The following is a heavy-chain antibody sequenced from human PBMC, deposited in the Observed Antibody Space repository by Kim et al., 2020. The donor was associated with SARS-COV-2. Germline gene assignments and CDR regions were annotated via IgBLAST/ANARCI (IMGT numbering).Heavy chain of an antibody. J-gene: IGHJ6*02. V-gene: IGHV1-69*13. CDR1: GGTFSSYA. CDR3: ARDWGTMVRGVIITLDYYYGMDV. Sequence: SVKVSCKASGGTFSSYAISWVRQAPGQGLEWMGGIIPIFGTANYAQKFQGRVTITADESTSTAYMELSSLRSEDTAVYYCARDWGTMVRGVIITLDYYYGMDVWGQGTTVTVSS. CDR2: IIPIFGTA. D-gene: IGHD3-10*01.